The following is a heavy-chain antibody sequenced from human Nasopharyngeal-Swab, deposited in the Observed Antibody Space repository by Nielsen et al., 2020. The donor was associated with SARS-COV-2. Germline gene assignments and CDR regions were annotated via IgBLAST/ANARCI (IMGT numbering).Heavy chain of an antibody. CDR3: AKGAARLHYYYGMDV. J-gene: IGHJ6*02. CDR2: ISSGGSST. D-gene: IGHD6-6*01. Sequence: GESLKISCAASGFTFSSYAMSWVRQAPGKGLEWVSVISSGGSSTYYADSVKGRFTISRDNSKNTLYLQMNSLRAEDTAVYYCAKGAARLHYYYGMDVWGQGTTVTVSS. CDR1: GFTFSSYA. V-gene: IGHV3-23*03.